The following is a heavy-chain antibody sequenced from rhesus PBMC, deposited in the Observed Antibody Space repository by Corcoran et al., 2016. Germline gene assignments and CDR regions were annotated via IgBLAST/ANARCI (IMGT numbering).Heavy chain of an antibody. CDR2: IYGSGGTP. D-gene: IGHD3-16*01. CDR3: AREGGGIVVIDSLDV. V-gene: IGHV4-160*01. CDR1: GGSISSNY. J-gene: IGHJ5-2*01. Sequence: QVQLQESGPGLVKPSETLSLTCAVSGGSISSNYWSWSSQAQGKGLEWIGRIYGSGGTPDYNPSLNSRVTISADTSKNQFSLKLSSVTAADTAVYYCAREGGGIVVIDSLDVWGQGVLVTVSS.